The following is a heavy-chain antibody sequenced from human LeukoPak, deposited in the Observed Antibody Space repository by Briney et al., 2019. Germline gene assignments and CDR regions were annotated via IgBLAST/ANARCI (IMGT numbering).Heavy chain of an antibody. CDR3: ARQNMVYAFDI. D-gene: IGHD2-8*01. CDR1: GGSISGSH. V-gene: IGHV4-59*01. J-gene: IGHJ3*02. Sequence: SETLSLTCLVSGGSISGSHWSWIRQPPGKGLEWIGYIHYTGSTDYNPSLKSRVTISVDTSKNQFSLKLSSVTAADTAVYYCARQNMVYAFDIWGQGTMVTVSS. CDR2: IHYTGST.